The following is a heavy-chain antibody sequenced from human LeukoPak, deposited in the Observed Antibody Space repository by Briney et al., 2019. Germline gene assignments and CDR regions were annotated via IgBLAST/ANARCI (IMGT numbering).Heavy chain of an antibody. CDR1: GFTFSSYW. D-gene: IGHD3-22*01. V-gene: IGHV3-7*04. J-gene: IGHJ6*03. CDR2: IKQDGSEK. CDR3: ARVASSSYYWGYYYYYMDV. Sequence: GGSLRLSCAASGFTFSSYWMSWVRQAPGKGLEWVANIKQDGSEKYYVDSVKGRFTISRDNAKNSLYLQMNSLRAEDTAVYYCARVASSSYYWGYYYYYMDVWGKGTTVTVSS.